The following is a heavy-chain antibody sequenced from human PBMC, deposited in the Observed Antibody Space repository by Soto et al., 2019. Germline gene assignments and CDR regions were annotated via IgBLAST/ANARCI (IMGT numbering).Heavy chain of an antibody. CDR2: ISYDGSNK. D-gene: IGHD3-16*02. CDR3: ARGLRLGELSFWQDYYYGMDV. J-gene: IGHJ6*02. Sequence: LRLSCAASGFTFSSYAMHWVRQAPGKGLEWVAVISYDGSNKYYADSVKGRFTISRDNSKNTLYLQMNSLRAEDTAVYYCARGLRLGELSFWQDYYYGMDVWGQGTTVTVSS. CDR1: GFTFSSYA. V-gene: IGHV3-30-3*01.